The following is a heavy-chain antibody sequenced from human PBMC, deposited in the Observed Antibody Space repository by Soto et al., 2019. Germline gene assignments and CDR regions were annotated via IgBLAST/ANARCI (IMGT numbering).Heavy chain of an antibody. D-gene: IGHD2-8*01. CDR2: VIPLFGTT. Sequence: GASVKVSCKASGSSFSTHAISWVRQAPGQGLEGMGGVIPLFGTTNYAQTFQGRVTITADEATTTAYMELSSLKSEDTAVYFCGRGTNGGPGRFDSWGQGTLVTVSS. J-gene: IGHJ4*02. CDR3: GRGTNGGPGRFDS. CDR1: GSSFSTHA. V-gene: IGHV1-69*13.